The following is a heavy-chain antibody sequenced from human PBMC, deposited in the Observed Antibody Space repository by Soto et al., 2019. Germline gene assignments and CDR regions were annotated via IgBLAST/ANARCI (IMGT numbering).Heavy chain of an antibody. D-gene: IGHD2-15*01. Sequence: QVQLVQSGAEVKKPGASVKVSCKASGYTFTAYYMHWVRQAPGQGLEWMGWINPNSGDTKYAQKFQGWVTMTRDTSVNTAYMELSRLRPDDTAVYYCVRDRNRVVSELNWFDPWGQGTLVTVSS. CDR1: GYTFTAYY. J-gene: IGHJ5*02. CDR3: VRDRNRVVSELNWFDP. CDR2: INPNSGDT. V-gene: IGHV1-2*04.